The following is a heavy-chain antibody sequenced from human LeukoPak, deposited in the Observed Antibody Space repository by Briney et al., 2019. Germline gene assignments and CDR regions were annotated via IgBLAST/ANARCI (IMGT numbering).Heavy chain of an antibody. D-gene: IGHD3-10*01. CDR2: ISGSGGTT. V-gene: IGHV3-23*01. CDR1: GFTFSNYG. Sequence: GGSLRLSCAASGFTFSNYGMNWVRQAPGKGLEWVSAISGSGGTTYYADSVKGRFTVSRDNSKNTLYLQMNSLRAEDTALYSCARIATLRGVTHIDVWGKGTTVTISS. CDR3: ARIATLRGVTHIDV. J-gene: IGHJ6*03.